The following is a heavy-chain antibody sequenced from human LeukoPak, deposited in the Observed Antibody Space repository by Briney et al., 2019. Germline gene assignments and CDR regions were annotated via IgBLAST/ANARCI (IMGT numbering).Heavy chain of an antibody. CDR2: IYYSGST. D-gene: IGHD6-25*01. CDR3: ARESQSPLGNGYDY. CDR1: GGSISSGGYY. Sequence: SETLSLTCTVSGGSISSGGYYWSWIRQHPGKGLEWIGYIYYSGSTYYNPSLKSRVTISVDTSKNQFSLKLSSVTAADTAVYYCARESQSPLGNGYDYWGQGTLVTVSS. J-gene: IGHJ4*02. V-gene: IGHV4-31*03.